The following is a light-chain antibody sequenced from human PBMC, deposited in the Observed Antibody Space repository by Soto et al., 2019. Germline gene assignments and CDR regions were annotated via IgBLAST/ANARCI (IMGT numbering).Light chain of an antibody. CDR2: SAS. Sequence: DIEMTQSPSILSASVGDRVTITCRASQNIRSWLAWYQQKPGKAPELLIYSASGLESGVPSRFSGSGFGTDFTLTISSVQPDDFAAYYCQEYNGNSGLTFGGGTKVEIK. CDR3: QEYNGNSGLT. CDR1: QNIRSW. J-gene: IGKJ4*01. V-gene: IGKV1-5*03.